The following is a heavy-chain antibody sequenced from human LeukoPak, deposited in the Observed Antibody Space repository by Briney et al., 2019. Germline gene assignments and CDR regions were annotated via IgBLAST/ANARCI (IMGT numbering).Heavy chain of an antibody. D-gene: IGHD5-24*01. CDR1: GLTFSNYW. V-gene: IGHV3-7*04. Sequence: GGSLRLSCADSGLTFSNYWMSWVRQAPGKGLEWLATIKQDGSEKYYVDSVKGRFTISRDNAKNSLYLQMNSLRAEDTAVYYCARDLRWQQFDYWGQGTLVTVSS. CDR2: IKQDGSEK. CDR3: ARDLRWQQFDY. J-gene: IGHJ4*02.